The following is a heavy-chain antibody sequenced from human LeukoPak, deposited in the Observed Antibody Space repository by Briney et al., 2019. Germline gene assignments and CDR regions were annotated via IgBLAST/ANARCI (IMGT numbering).Heavy chain of an antibody. CDR3: TKGPYADYPDYFDY. CDR1: GFTFSSYA. Sequence: GESLRLSCAASGFTFSSYAMSWVRQAPGKGLEWVSAISGSGGSTYYADSVKGRFTISRDNSKNTLYLQKNSLRAEDTAVYYCTKGPYADYPDYFDYWGQGTLVTVSS. CDR2: ISGSGGST. D-gene: IGHD4-17*01. J-gene: IGHJ4*02. V-gene: IGHV3-23*01.